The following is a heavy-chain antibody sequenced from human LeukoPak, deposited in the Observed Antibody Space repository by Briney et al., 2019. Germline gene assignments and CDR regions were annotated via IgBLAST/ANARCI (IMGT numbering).Heavy chain of an antibody. D-gene: IGHD1-26*01. CDR2: IYYSGST. V-gene: IGHV4-61*01. CDR3: ARERSGSYYDY. Sequence: SETLSLTCTVSGGSVSSGSYYWSWIRQPPGKGLEWIGYIYYSGSTNYNPSLKSRVTISVDTSKNQFSLKLSSVTAADTAVYYCARERSGSYYDYWGQGTLVTASS. CDR1: GGSVSSGSYY. J-gene: IGHJ4*02.